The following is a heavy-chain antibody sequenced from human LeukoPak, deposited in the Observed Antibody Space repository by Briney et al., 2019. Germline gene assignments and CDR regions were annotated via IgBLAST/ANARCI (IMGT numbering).Heavy chain of an antibody. J-gene: IGHJ2*01. CDR3: ARDRGREGSSSPLDL. CDR1: GGSFSGYY. CDR2: INHSGST. V-gene: IGHV4-34*01. Sequence: KPSETLSLTCAVYGGSFSGYYWSWIRQPPGKGLEWIGEINHSGSTNYNPSLKSRVTISVDTSKNQFSLKLSSVTAADTAVYYCARDRGREGSSSPLDLWGRGTLVTVSS. D-gene: IGHD6-6*01.